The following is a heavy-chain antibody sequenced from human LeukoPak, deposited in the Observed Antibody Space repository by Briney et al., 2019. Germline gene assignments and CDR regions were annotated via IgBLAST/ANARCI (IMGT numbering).Heavy chain of an antibody. CDR3: ARDRPPGYVWGSYPNYYMDV. V-gene: IGHV4-39*07. Sequence: PSETLSLTCTVSGGSISSSSYYWGWIRQPPGKGLEWIGSIYYSGSTYYNPSLKSRVTISVDTSKNQFSQKLSSVTAADTAVYYCARDRPPGYVWGSYPNYYMDVWGKGTTVTISS. D-gene: IGHD3-16*02. CDR2: IYYSGST. J-gene: IGHJ6*03. CDR1: GGSISSSSYY.